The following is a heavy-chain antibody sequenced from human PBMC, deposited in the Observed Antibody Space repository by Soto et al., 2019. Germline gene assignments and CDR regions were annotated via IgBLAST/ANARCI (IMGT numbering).Heavy chain of an antibody. V-gene: IGHV3-23*01. Sequence: EVEVLESGGGLQQPGGSLRLSCVASGFTFNAHAMTWVRQGPGVGLEWTSSISGDGKSTYYAGSVKGRFTVSRDNSKNTLTLEMNSLRVEHTATYYCVKAWTGNKCPCLDVWGQGTMVTVSS. D-gene: IGHD3-9*01. CDR1: GFTFNAHA. CDR3: VKAWTGNKCPCLDV. CDR2: ISGDGKST. J-gene: IGHJ6*02.